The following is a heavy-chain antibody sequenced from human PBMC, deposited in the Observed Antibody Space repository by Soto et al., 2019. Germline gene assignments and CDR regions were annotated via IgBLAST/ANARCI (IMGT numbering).Heavy chain of an antibody. J-gene: IGHJ5*02. Sequence: SQTLSLTCAISGDSVSINSAAWNLIRQSPSRGLEWLGRTYYRSKWYNDYAVSVKSRITINPDTSKNQFSLQLNSVTPEDTAVYYCARGSAEVNWFDPWGQGTLVTVSS. CDR1: GDSVSINSAA. V-gene: IGHV6-1*01. CDR2: TYYRSKWYN. CDR3: ARGSAEVNWFDP.